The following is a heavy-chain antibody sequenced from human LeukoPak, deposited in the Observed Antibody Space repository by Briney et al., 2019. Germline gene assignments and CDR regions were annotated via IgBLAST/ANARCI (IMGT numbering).Heavy chain of an antibody. V-gene: IGHV1-8*01. J-gene: IGHJ4*02. D-gene: IGHD6-13*01. CDR3: ARIAAAGNRRLNY. Sequence: ASVKVSCKASGYTFTSYDIDWCRQATEQGLGWWGWMNPNSGNTGYAQKFQGRITMTRNTSISTAYMGLSSLTSEDTAVYYCARIAAAGNRRLNYWGQGTLVTVSS. CDR1: GYTFTSYD. CDR2: MNPNSGNT.